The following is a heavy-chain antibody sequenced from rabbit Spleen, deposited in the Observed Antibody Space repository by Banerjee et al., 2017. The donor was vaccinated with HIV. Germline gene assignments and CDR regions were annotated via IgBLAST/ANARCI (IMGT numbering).Heavy chain of an antibody. Sequence: QSLEESGGDLVKPGASLTLTCTASGIDFSSYYYMCWVRQAPGKGLEWIACIYNGDDSTYYASWPKGRFTISRASSTTVTLRMTSLTAADTATYFCARDAGTSFSTYGMDLWGPGTLVTVS. CDR1: GIDFSSYYY. V-gene: IGHV1S40*01. CDR3: ARDAGTSFSTYGMDL. CDR2: IYNGDDST. D-gene: IGHD8-1*01. J-gene: IGHJ6*01.